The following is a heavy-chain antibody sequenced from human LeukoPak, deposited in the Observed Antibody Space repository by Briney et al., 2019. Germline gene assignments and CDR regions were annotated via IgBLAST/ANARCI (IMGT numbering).Heavy chain of an antibody. D-gene: IGHD3-22*01. V-gene: IGHV4-34*01. J-gene: IGHJ3*01. CDR3: ARDHHRRLYDSQARDTFDF. CDR1: GGSFSGYY. Sequence: SETLSLTCAVYGGSFSGYYWSWIRQPPGKGLEWIGEINHSGSTNYNPSLKSRVTISVDTSKNQFSLKLSSVTAEDTAVYYCARDHHRRLYDSQARDTFDFWGQGTMVTVSS. CDR2: INHSGST.